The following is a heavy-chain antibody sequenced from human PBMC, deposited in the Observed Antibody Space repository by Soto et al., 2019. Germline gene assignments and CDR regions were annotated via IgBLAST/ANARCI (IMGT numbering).Heavy chain of an antibody. CDR1: GFTFDDYA. CDR2: ISWNSGSI. CDR3: AKDRDPRQLVLDY. Sequence: EVQLVESGGGLVQPGRSLRLSCAASGFTFDDYAMHWVRQAPGKGLEWVSGISWNSGSIGYADSVKGRFTISRDNAKNSLYLQMNSLRAEDTALYYCAKDRDPRQLVLDYWGQGTLVTVSS. V-gene: IGHV3-9*01. J-gene: IGHJ4*02. D-gene: IGHD6-6*01.